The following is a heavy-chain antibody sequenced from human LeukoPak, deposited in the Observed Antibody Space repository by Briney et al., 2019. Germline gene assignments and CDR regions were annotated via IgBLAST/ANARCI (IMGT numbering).Heavy chain of an antibody. D-gene: IGHD3-10*01. J-gene: IGHJ4*02. CDR2: IYYSGST. CDR1: GGSISSYY. V-gene: IGHV4-59*12. Sequence: ETSETLSLTCTVSGGSISSYYWSWIRQPPGKGLEWIGYIYYSGSTNYNPSLRSRVTISVDTSKNQFSLKLSSVTAADTAVYYCASTSGIEPQFDYWGQGTLVTVSS. CDR3: ASTSGIEPQFDY.